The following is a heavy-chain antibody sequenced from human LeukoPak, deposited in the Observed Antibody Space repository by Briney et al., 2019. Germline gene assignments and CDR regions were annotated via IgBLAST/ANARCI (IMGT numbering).Heavy chain of an antibody. CDR3: ARDLPIAAAGTTGFDY. CDR1: GFTFSSYA. CDR2: ISYDGSNK. J-gene: IGHJ4*02. D-gene: IGHD6-13*01. Sequence: GGSLRLSCAASGFTFSSYAMHWVRQAPGKGLEWVAVISYDGSNKYYADSVKGRFTISRDNSKNTLYLQMSSLRAEDTAVYYCARDLPIAAAGTTGFDYWGQGTLVTVSS. V-gene: IGHV3-30-3*01.